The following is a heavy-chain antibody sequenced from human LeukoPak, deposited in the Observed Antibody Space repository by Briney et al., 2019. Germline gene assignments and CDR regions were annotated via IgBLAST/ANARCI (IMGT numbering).Heavy chain of an antibody. D-gene: IGHD3-10*02. Sequence: PGGSLRLSCAASGFTFSSYSMNWVRQAPGKGLEWVANIKQDGSEKYYVDSVKGRFTISRDNAKNSLYLQMNSLRAEDTAVYSCAELGITMIGGVWGKGTTVTISS. CDR1: GFTFSSYS. CDR3: AELGITMIGGV. CDR2: IKQDGSEK. J-gene: IGHJ6*04. V-gene: IGHV3-7*01.